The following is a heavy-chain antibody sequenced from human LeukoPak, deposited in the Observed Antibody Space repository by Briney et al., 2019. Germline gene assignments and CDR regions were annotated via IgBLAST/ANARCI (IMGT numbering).Heavy chain of an antibody. J-gene: IGHJ4*02. V-gene: IGHV1-8*01. CDR1: GYTFTSYD. CDR2: MNPNSGNT. Sequence: ASVKVSCKASGYTFTSYDINWVRQATGQGLEWMGWMNPNSGNTGYAQKFQGRVTMTRNTSISTAYMELSSLRSEDTAVYYCARARCSCTSCYEYYWGQGTLVTVSS. CDR3: ARARCSCTSCYEYY. D-gene: IGHD2-2*01.